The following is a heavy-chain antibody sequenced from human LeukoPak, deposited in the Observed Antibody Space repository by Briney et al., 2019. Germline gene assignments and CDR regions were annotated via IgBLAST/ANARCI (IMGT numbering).Heavy chain of an antibody. V-gene: IGHV1-2*02. CDR3: AIIVGAILSFDY. J-gene: IGHJ4*02. CDR2: INPNSGGT. CDR1: GYSFTGYY. D-gene: IGHD1-26*01. Sequence: ASVKVSCKASGYSFTGYYMHWVRQAPGQGLEWMGWINPNSGGTNYAQKFQGRVTMTRDTSISTAYMELSRLRSDDTAVYYCAIIVGAILSFDYWGQGTLVTVSS.